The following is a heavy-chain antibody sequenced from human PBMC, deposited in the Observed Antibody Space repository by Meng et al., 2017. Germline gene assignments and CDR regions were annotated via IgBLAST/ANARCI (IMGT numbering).Heavy chain of an antibody. V-gene: IGHV7-4-1*02. Sequence: ASVKVSCKASGYTFTSYAMNWVRQAPGQGLEWMGWININTGNPTYAQGFTGRFVFSLDTSVSTAYLQISGLKAEDTAVYYCARGRDTTMVTRALGYWGQGTLVTVSS. D-gene: IGHD5-18*01. J-gene: IGHJ4*02. CDR3: ARGRDTTMVTRALGY. CDR1: GYTFTSYA. CDR2: ININTGNP.